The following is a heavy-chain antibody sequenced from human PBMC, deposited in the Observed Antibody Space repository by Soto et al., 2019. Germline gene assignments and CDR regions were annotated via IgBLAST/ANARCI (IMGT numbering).Heavy chain of an antibody. Sequence: NPSETLSLTCTVSGGSISSGDYFWSWLRQPPGKGLEWIGYITYSGSSYYNPSLKSRVTMSVDTSKNQFSLKLSSVTAADTAVYYCASPTNYDVDAWGQGTTVTVSS. D-gene: IGHD3-16*01. CDR2: ITYSGSS. CDR3: ASPTNYDVDA. V-gene: IGHV4-30-4*01. J-gene: IGHJ6*02. CDR1: GGSISSGDYF.